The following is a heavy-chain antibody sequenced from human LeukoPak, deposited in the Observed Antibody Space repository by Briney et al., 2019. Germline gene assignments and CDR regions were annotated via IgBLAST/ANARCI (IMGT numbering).Heavy chain of an antibody. J-gene: IGHJ4*02. CDR2: MNPNSGNT. V-gene: IGHV1-8*01. CDR3: ARGPGVRAGINNY. Sequence: WASVKVSCKASGYTFTSYAINWVRQATGQGLEWMGWMNPNSGNTGYAPKFQGRVTMTRDNSINTAYMQMSSLRSEDTAVYYCARGPGVRAGINNYWGEGTLVTVSS. D-gene: IGHD3-10*01. CDR1: GYTFTSYA.